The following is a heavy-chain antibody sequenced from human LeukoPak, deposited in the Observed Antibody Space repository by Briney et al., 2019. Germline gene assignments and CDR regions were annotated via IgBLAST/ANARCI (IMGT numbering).Heavy chain of an antibody. CDR1: GYSFTGYY. V-gene: IGHV1-18*04. Sequence: GASVKVSCKASGYSFTGYYMHWVRQAPGQGLEWMGWISAYNGNTNYAQKLQGRVTMTTDTSTSTAYMELRSLRSDDTAVYYCARDRRGLIGGYDFHYYYYMDVWGKGTTVTVSS. J-gene: IGHJ6*03. CDR2: ISAYNGNT. D-gene: IGHD5-12*01. CDR3: ARDRRGLIGGYDFHYYYYMDV.